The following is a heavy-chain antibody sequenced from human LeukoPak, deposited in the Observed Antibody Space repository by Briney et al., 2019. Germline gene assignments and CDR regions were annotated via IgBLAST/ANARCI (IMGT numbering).Heavy chain of an antibody. D-gene: IGHD3-3*01. Sequence: SVKVSCKASGGTFSSYAISWVRQAPGQGLEWMGRIIPILGIANYAQKFQGRVTITADKSTSTAYMELSSLRSEDTAVYYCARDQRVAAPDAFDIWGQGTMVTVSS. CDR3: ARDQRVAAPDAFDI. CDR2: IIPILGIA. V-gene: IGHV1-69*04. J-gene: IGHJ3*02. CDR1: GGTFSSYA.